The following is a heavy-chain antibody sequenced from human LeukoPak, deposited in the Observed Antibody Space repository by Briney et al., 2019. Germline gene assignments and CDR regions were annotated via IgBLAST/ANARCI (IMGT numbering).Heavy chain of an antibody. Sequence: GGSLRLSCAASGFTFSTYGMHWVRQVPGKGLEWVAVISYDGSKKYYADSVKGRFTISRDKSKNTLYLQMNSLRGEDTAVYYCARGRGYSYGYHLGYWGQGSLVTVSS. CDR3: ARGRGYSYGYHLGY. CDR1: GFTFSTYG. J-gene: IGHJ4*02. D-gene: IGHD5-18*01. CDR2: ISYDGSKK. V-gene: IGHV3-30*03.